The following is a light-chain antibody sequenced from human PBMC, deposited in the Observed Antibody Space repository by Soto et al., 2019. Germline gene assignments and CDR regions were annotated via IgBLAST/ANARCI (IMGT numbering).Light chain of an antibody. CDR3: MQALQTLFT. CDR1: QSLVRSSSRQY. V-gene: IGKV2-28*01. J-gene: IGKJ1*01. CDR2: LGS. Sequence: EILMTQSPPSLSVTPGETASITCRSSQSLVRSSSRQYLDWYLQKPGQAPQLLIFLGSNWACGVPDRFSGSGSGTDFTLKISRVEADDVGVYYCMQALQTLFTFGQGTKVDIK.